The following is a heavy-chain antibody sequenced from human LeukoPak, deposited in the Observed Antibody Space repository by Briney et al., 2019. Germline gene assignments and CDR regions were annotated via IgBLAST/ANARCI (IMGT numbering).Heavy chain of an antibody. CDR3: ASAIQLWLPTLFDY. CDR1: GGSISSNTYY. J-gene: IGHJ4*02. CDR2: IFYSRDT. Sequence: PSETLSLTCTVSGGSISSNTYYWGWIRQPPGKGLLGIGSIFYSRDTYSNPSLKGRVTMSVDTSKNQFSLKLSSVTAANTAVYYCASAIQLWLPTLFDYWGQGTLVTVSS. V-gene: IGHV4-39*01. D-gene: IGHD5-18*01.